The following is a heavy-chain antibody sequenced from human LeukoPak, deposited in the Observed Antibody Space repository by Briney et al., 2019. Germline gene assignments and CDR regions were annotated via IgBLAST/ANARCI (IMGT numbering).Heavy chain of an antibody. CDR2: ISYDGSDK. CDR1: GFTFSSYA. CDR3: AKDIRFKGYCSSTSCYGSGYMDV. Sequence: GGSLRLSCAAPGFTFSSYAMHWVRRAPGKGLEWVAVISYDGSDKYYADSVKGRFTISRDNSKNTLYLQMNSLRTEDTALYYCAKDIRFKGYCSSTSCYGSGYMDVWGKGTTVTVSS. V-gene: IGHV3-30*04. J-gene: IGHJ6*03. D-gene: IGHD2-2*01.